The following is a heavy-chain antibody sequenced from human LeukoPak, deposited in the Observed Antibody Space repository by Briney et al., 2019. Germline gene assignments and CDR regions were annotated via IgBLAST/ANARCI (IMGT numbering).Heavy chain of an antibody. CDR2: IYTTGST. J-gene: IGHJ4*02. V-gene: IGHV4-4*07. Sequence: SETLSLTCAVSGGSISSYYWSWIRQPAGKGLEWIGRIYTTGSTNYNPSLKSRVTMSVDTSKNQFSLKLSSVTAADTAVYYCARGSGYTYGYPFDNWGQGTLVTVSS. D-gene: IGHD5-18*01. CDR1: GGSISSYY. CDR3: ARGSGYTYGYPFDN.